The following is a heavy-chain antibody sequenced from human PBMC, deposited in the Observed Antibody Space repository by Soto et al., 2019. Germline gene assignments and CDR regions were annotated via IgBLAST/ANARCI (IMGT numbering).Heavy chain of an antibody. CDR2: IGDSGGTT. Sequence: EVQLLESGGGLVQPGGSLRLSYAASGFTFSSYALSWVRQAPGRGLEWVSIIGDSGGTTLYADSVKGRCTISRDNSKNTLYLQMNNLRAEDTAVYYCAKHFDSGCPDYWGQGTLVTVSS. V-gene: IGHV3-23*01. J-gene: IGHJ4*02. CDR1: GFTFSSYA. D-gene: IGHD6-19*01. CDR3: AKHFDSGCPDY.